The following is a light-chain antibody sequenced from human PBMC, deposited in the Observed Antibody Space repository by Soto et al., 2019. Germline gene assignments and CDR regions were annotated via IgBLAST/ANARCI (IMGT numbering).Light chain of an antibody. CDR2: GTS. Sequence: EIVLTQSPGTLSLSPGERATLSCRASQSVTSNYLVWYQQKPGQAPRLLIYGTSSRATRIPDRFSGSGSGTDFTLTISRLEPEDFAAYYCQQYGTSPRTFGQGTKVDIK. V-gene: IGKV3-20*01. J-gene: IGKJ1*01. CDR3: QQYGTSPRT. CDR1: QSVTSNY.